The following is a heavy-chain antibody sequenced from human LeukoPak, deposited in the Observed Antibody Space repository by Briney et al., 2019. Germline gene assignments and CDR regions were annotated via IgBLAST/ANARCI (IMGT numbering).Heavy chain of an antibody. CDR2: INHSGST. CDR3: ARARRYFDWLYPWFDP. J-gene: IGHJ5*02. Sequence: PSGTLSLTCAVYGGSLSGYYLSWIRPPPGEGLGWIGGINHSGSTNYNPSLKSRVTISVDTSKNQFSLKLSSVTAADTAVYYCARARRYFDWLYPWFDPWGQGTLVTVSS. V-gene: IGHV4-34*01. D-gene: IGHD3-9*01. CDR1: GGSLSGYY.